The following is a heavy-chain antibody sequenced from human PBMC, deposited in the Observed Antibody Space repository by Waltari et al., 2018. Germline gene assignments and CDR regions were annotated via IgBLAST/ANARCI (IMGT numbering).Heavy chain of an antibody. CDR1: GFTFSSYD. V-gene: IGHV3-23*01. CDR3: AKGPATRTNWFDP. CDR2: GGVSGGKK. D-gene: IGHD1-26*01. Sequence: EVQLLESGGGLEQPGGSLRLSCVASGFTFSSYDMSWVRQAPGKGWEGVSFGGVSGGKKYYADSVNGRFTISRDDSKNTLYLQMNSLRVEDTAVYYCAKGPATRTNWFDPWGQGTLVTVSS. J-gene: IGHJ5*02.